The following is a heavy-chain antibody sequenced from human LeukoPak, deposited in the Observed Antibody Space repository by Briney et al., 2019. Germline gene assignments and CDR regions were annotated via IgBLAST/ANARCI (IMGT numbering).Heavy chain of an antibody. D-gene: IGHD3-16*01. J-gene: IGHJ4*02. Sequence: ASVKVSCKASGYTFTSYNMHWLRQAPGQGLEWMGIINPIGGSTSYSQTFQGRVTMTRDTSTSTVYMEVSSLTSEDTAVYYCARGYGGVADAKSMGYFDYWGQGTLVTVSS. V-gene: IGHV1-46*01. CDR3: ARGYGGVADAKSMGYFDY. CDR2: INPIGGST. CDR1: GYTFTSYN.